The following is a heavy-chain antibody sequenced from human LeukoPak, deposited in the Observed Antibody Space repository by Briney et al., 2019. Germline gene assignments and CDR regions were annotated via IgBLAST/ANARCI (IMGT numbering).Heavy chain of an antibody. D-gene: IGHD1-1*01. CDR3: ARRLNWSRYYYYYYLDV. Sequence: SETLSLTCAVYGGSFSGYYWSWIRHPPGKGLEWIGEINHIGSTNYNPSFKSRVTISVDTSKNQFSLKLSSVTAADTAVYYCARRLNWSRYYYYYYLDVWGKGTTVTVSS. CDR1: GGSFSGYY. CDR2: INHIGST. V-gene: IGHV4-34*01. J-gene: IGHJ6*03.